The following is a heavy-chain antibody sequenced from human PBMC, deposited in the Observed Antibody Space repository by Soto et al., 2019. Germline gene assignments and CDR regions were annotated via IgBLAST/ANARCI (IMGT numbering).Heavy chain of an antibody. CDR1: GFTFSNYG. J-gene: IGHJ4*02. V-gene: IGHV3-23*01. CDR3: AKDGGSYGPQGFDY. D-gene: IGHD5-18*01. CDR2: FGSSGNT. Sequence: EVQLLESGGGLVRPGGSLRLSCAASGFTFSNYGMSWVRQAPGKELEWVSTFGSSGNTYYADSVKGRFTISRDNPRNTVYLQMNSLGAEDTAVYYCAKDGGSYGPQGFDYWGQVTLVTVS.